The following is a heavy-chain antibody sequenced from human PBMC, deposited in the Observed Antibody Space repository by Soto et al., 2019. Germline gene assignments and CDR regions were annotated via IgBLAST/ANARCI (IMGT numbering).Heavy chain of an antibody. CDR3: VRDWESTTQTWGFGDS. J-gene: IGHJ4*02. CDR2: IIPIFGVT. CDR1: GGTFSSYT. Sequence: QVQVVQSGAEVKKPGSSVKVSCKASGGTFSSYTITWVRQAPGQGLEWLGRIIPIFGVTNYAQKFQDRLTMSADRPTTTAYMERSSLTSADTAVYYCVRDWESTTQTWGFGDSWGQGTLVTVSS. D-gene: IGHD3-10*01. V-gene: IGHV1-69*04.